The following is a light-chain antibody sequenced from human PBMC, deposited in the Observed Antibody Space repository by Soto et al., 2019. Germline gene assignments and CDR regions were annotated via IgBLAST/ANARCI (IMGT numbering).Light chain of an antibody. CDR3: SSYTSSSTLV. CDR1: SSDVGGYNY. Sequence: HSALTKPASVSGSPGESITISYTGTSSDVGGYNYVSWYQQHPGKAPKLMIYDVSNRPSGVSNRFSGSKSGNTASLTISGLQAEDEADYYCSSYTSSSTLVFGTGTKVTVL. V-gene: IGLV2-14*01. CDR2: DVS. J-gene: IGLJ1*01.